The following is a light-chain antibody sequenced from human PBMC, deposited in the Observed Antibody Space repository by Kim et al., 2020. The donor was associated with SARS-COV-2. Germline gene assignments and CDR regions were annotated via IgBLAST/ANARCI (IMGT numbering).Light chain of an antibody. CDR2: EVS. J-gene: IGLJ3*02. CDR1: SSDVGGYNY. CDR3: SSYGGSSNLV. V-gene: IGLV2-8*01. Sequence: GQSVTISCTGTSSDVGGYNYVSWYQQHPGKAPKLMIYEVSKRPSGVPDRFSGSKSGNTASLTVSGLQAEDEADYYCSSYGGSSNLVFGGGTKLTVL.